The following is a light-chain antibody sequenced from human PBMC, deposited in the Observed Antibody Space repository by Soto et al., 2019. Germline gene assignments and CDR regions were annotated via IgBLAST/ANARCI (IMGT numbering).Light chain of an antibody. CDR3: QQYGSSPPWT. J-gene: IGKJ1*01. V-gene: IGKV3-20*01. Sequence: EIVLTQSPGTLSLSPGERATLSCRASQSVSSSYLAWYQQKPGQAPRLLIYGASSRATGIPDSFSGSGSGTDFSITISRLEPEDVAVYYCQQYGSSPPWTFGHGTTVEIK. CDR2: GAS. CDR1: QSVSSSY.